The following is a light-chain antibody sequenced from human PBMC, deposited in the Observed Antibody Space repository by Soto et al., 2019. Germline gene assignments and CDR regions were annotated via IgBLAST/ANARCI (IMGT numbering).Light chain of an antibody. CDR2: GTS. CDR1: RSVSSGY. V-gene: IGKV3-20*01. CDR3: QQYGSSPGT. Sequence: EIVWTQSPGTLSLSPGDRATISCRASRSVSSGYLAWYQQKAGKTPRLLIYGTSSRATCIPDRFSGSGSGSEFTLTISRLEPEDVAIYYCQQYGSSPGTFGQGNKGEIK. J-gene: IGKJ1*01.